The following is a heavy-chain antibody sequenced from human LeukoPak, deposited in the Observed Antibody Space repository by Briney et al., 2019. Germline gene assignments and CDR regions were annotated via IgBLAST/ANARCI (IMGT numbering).Heavy chain of an antibody. Sequence: ASVKVSCKTSGYTFTAYYIHWLRQAPGQGLEWMGWMNPNSGGTKYAQTFQGRVTLTRDTSISTAYLELSSLTSDDTAVYFCARQGSNSSGWYTLDDWGQGTLVTVSS. J-gene: IGHJ4*02. CDR2: MNPNSGGT. V-gene: IGHV1-2*02. CDR3: ARQGSNSSGWYTLDD. CDR1: GYTFTAYY. D-gene: IGHD6-19*01.